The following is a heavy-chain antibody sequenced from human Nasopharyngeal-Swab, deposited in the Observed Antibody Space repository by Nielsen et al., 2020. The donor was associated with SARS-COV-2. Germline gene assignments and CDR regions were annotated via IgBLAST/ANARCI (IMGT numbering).Heavy chain of an antibody. Sequence: GESLKISCAASGFTFSDYYMSWIRQAPGKGLEWVSYISSSSSYTNYADSVKGRFTISRDNAKNSLYLQMNSLRAEDTAVYYCAKDKEDLRGVGSYDYWGQGILVTVSS. D-gene: IGHD3-10*01. CDR1: GFTFSDYY. CDR3: AKDKEDLRGVGSYDY. V-gene: IGHV3-11*05. J-gene: IGHJ4*02. CDR2: ISSSSSYT.